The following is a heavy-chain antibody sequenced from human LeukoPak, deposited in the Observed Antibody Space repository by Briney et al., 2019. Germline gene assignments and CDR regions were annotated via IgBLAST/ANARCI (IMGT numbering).Heavy chain of an antibody. CDR1: GFTFIGPA. Sequence: GGSPRLFSLAPGFTFIGPAMHWGRRALREGLEDVLAISSNGGSTYYADSVKGRFTISRDNSKNTLCLQMSSLRAEDTAVYYCVKDGRMATITYNDLFDYWGQGTLVTVSS. J-gene: IGHJ4*02. CDR2: ISSNGGST. CDR3: VKDGRMATITYNDLFDY. D-gene: IGHD5-24*01. V-gene: IGHV3-64D*06.